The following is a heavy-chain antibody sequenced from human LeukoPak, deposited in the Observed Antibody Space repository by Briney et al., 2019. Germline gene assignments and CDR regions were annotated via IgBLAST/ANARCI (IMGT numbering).Heavy chain of an antibody. CDR1: GGSISSYY. D-gene: IGHD2-2*02. V-gene: IGHV4-4*07. J-gene: IGHJ4*02. Sequence: SETLSLTCTVSGGSISSYYWSWIRQPAGKGLEWIGRIYTSGSTNYNPSLKSRVTMSVDTSKNQFSLKLSSVTAADTAVYYCAREYCGSTSCYTGEFDYWGQGTLVTVSS. CDR2: IYTSGST. CDR3: AREYCGSTSCYTGEFDY.